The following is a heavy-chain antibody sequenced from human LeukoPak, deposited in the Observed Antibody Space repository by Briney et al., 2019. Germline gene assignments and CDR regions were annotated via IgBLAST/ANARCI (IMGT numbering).Heavy chain of an antibody. V-gene: IGHV3-48*02. CDR1: GFTFSRYS. J-gene: IGHJ5*02. Sequence: GGSLRFSCAASGFTFSRYSMNWVRQAPGKGLEWVSYISSSSSTIYYEDSVKGRFTISRDNAKNSLYLQMNSLRDEDTAVYYCARPYCSTNSCYPWDWFDPWGQGTLVTVSS. D-gene: IGHD2-2*01. CDR2: ISSSSSTI. CDR3: ARPYCSTNSCYPWDWFDP.